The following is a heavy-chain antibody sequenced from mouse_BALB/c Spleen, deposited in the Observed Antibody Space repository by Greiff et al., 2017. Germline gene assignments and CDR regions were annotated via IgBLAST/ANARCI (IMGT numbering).Heavy chain of an antibody. J-gene: IGHJ3*01. CDR2: IFPGTGTT. CDR1: GYTFTSYW. CDR3: AKRGISSY. V-gene: IGHV1S132*01. Sequence: QVQLKESGAELVKPGASVKLSCKTSGYTFTSYWIQWVKQRPGQGLGWIGEIFPGTGTTYYNEKFKGKATLTIDTSSSTAYMQLSSLTSEDSAVYFCAKRGISSYWGQGTLVTVSA. D-gene: IGHD2-12*01.